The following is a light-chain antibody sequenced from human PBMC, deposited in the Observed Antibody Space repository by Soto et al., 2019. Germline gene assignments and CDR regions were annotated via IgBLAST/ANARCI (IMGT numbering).Light chain of an antibody. CDR2: EVS. J-gene: IGLJ3*02. CDR1: GSDIGGYNY. CDR3: SSYTSSSTLV. V-gene: IGLV2-14*01. Sequence: QSVLTQPASVSGSPGQSITISCTGTGSDIGGYNYVSWYQHHPGKAPKLMIYEVSNRPSRVSNRFSGSKSGNTASLTISGLQAEDEADYYCSSYTSSSTLVFGGGTKLTVL.